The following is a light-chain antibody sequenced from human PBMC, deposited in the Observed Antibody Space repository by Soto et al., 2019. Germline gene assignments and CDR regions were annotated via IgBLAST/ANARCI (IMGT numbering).Light chain of an antibody. Sequence: SYELTQPPSGSVAPGKTARITCGGNKIGSKIVHWYQQKPGQAPVLVIYYNSDRPSGIPERFSGSNSGNTATLTISRVEAGDEADYYCQVWDSSSDPVVFGGGTKLTVL. CDR2: YNS. V-gene: IGLV3-21*04. CDR3: QVWDSSSDPVV. CDR1: KIGSKI. J-gene: IGLJ2*01.